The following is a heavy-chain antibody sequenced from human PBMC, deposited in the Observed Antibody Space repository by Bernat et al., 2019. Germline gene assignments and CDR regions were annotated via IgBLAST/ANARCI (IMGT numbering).Heavy chain of an antibody. J-gene: IGHJ4*02. V-gene: IGHV3-30*18. CDR1: GFTFSSYG. D-gene: IGHD1-26*01. CDR3: AKDSWSVGATPFDY. CDR2: ISYDGSNK. Sequence: VQLLESGGGLVQPGGSLRLSCAASGFTFSSYGMHWVRQAPGKGLEWVAVISYDGSNKYYADSVKGRFTISRDNSKNTLYLQMNSLRAEDTAVYYCAKDSWSVGATPFDYWGQGTLVTVSS.